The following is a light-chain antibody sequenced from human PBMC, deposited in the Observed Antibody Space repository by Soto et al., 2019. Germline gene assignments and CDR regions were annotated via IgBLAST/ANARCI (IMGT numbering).Light chain of an antibody. J-gene: IGKJ1*01. CDR3: QQYGSSGT. CDR1: LNVNSY. V-gene: IGKV3-20*01. Sequence: EIVMTQSPATLSVSPRXRXXLXXRASLNVNSYLAWYQQKPGQAPRLLIYDASNRAAGIPDRFSGSGSGTDFTLTISRLEPEDFAVYYCQQYGSSGTFGQGTKVDIK. CDR2: DAS.